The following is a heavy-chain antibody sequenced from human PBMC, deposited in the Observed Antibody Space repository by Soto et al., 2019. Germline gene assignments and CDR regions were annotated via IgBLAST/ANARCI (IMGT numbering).Heavy chain of an antibody. V-gene: IGHV3-23*01. CDR1: GFIFSSYA. J-gene: IGHJ3*01. Sequence: EVQLLESGGGFVQPGGSLRLSCAASGFIFSSYAMNWVRQAPGKGLEWVAGITRSGDSTYYADSLKGRITISRDNSRNTVYLQMNSLRAEDTAVYYCAKDWADFIWGPTGGVWGQGTMVTVSS. CDR2: ITRSGDST. CDR3: AKDWADFIWGPTGGV. D-gene: IGHD3-16*01.